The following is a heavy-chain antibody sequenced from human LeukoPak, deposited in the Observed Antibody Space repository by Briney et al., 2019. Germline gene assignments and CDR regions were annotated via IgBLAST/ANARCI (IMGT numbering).Heavy chain of an antibody. V-gene: IGHV3-21*01. Sequence: GGSLRLSCAASGFSISSYAMYWVRQAPGKGLEWVSSISSSSSYIYYADSVKGRFTISRDNAKNSLYLQMNSLRAEDTAVYYCARGGLYGDLRGFDYWGQGTLVTVSS. CDR3: ARGGLYGDLRGFDY. D-gene: IGHD4-17*01. CDR1: GFSISSYA. CDR2: ISSSSSYI. J-gene: IGHJ4*02.